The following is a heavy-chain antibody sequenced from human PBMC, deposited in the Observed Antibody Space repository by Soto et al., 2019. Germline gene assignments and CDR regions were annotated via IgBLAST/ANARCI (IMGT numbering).Heavy chain of an antibody. CDR3: ARGGYYFYMDV. CDR1: GGSVTISNW. V-gene: IGHV4-4*02. CDR2: IHHSGST. Sequence: QVQLQESGPGLVKPSGTLSLTCAVSGGSVTISNWWSWVRQTPGKGLEWIGQIHHSGSTNYNPSLTSRVTISVDKSKNQISLEMKSVTAADTAVYYCARGGYYFYMDVWGKGTTVTVSS. D-gene: IGHD1-26*01. J-gene: IGHJ6*03.